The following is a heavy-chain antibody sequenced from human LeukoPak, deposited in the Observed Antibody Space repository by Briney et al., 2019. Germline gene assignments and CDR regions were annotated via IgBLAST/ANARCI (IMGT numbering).Heavy chain of an antibody. CDR3: AKAKRYYGSGRELDY. J-gene: IGHJ4*02. CDR2: IRYDGSNK. V-gene: IGHV3-30*02. D-gene: IGHD3-10*01. Sequence: GGSLRLSCAASGFTFSSYGMHWLRQAPGKGLEWVAFIRYDGSNKYYAESVKGRFTISRDNSKNTLYLQMNSLRAEDTAVYYCAKAKRYYGSGRELDYWGQGTLVTVSS. CDR1: GFTFSSYG.